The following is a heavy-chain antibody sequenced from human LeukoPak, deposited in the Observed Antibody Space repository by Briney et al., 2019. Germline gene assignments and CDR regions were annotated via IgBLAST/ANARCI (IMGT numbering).Heavy chain of an antibody. CDR1: GGSISSYY. D-gene: IGHD2-2*01. CDR3: ARDNSYCSSTSCYLDWFDP. CDR2: IYTSGST. Sequence: SETLSLTCTVSGGSISSYYWSWIRQPPGKGLEWIGRIYTSGSTNYNPSLKSRVTISVDTSKNQFSLKLSSVTAADTAVYYCARDNSYCSSTSCYLDWFDPWGQGTLVTVSS. V-gene: IGHV4-4*08. J-gene: IGHJ5*02.